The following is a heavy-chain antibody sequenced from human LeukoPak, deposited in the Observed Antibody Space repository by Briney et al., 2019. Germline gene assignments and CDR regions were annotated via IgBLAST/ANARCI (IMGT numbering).Heavy chain of an antibody. CDR1: GFTFSSSG. D-gene: IGHD6-19*01. CDR3: ATDRGWFFDN. J-gene: IGHJ4*02. CDR2: ISHEGIEK. V-gene: IGHV3-30*03. Sequence: GGSLRLSCAASGFTFSSSGMHWVRQASGTGLEWVAFISHEGIEKYYADSVKGRFTISRDNSKNTLYLQMNSLRDEDTAVFYCATDRGWFFDNWGQGTLVTVAS.